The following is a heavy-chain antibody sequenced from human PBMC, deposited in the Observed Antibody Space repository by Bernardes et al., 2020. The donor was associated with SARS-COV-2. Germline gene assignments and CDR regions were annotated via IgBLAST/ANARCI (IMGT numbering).Heavy chain of an antibody. Sequence: PGKGLEWVSTISGSGATTYYADSVKGRFTISRDNSKNTLNLQMNSLRDGDTALYYCAKGHSTSGWYNWFDPWSQGTLVTVSS. J-gene: IGHJ5*02. V-gene: IGHV3-23*01. D-gene: IGHD6-19*01. CDR2: ISGSGATT. CDR3: AKGHSTSGWYNWFDP.